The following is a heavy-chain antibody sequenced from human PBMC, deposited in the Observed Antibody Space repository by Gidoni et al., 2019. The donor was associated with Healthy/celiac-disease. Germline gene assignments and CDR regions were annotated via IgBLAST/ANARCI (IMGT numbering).Heavy chain of an antibody. CDR3: ARRGDTAQLYYFDY. CDR2: IWYDGSNK. V-gene: IGHV3-33*01. Sequence: GKGLEWVAVIWYDGSNKYYADSVKGRFTISRDNSKNTLYLQMNSLRAEDTAVYYCARRGDTAQLYYFDYWGQGTLVTVSS. J-gene: IGHJ4*02. D-gene: IGHD5-18*01.